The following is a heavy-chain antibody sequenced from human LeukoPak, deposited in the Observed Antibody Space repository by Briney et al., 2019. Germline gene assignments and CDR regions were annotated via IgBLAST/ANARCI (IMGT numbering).Heavy chain of an antibody. V-gene: IGHV4-34*01. CDR1: GGSFSGYY. D-gene: IGHD3-16*01. Sequence: SETLSLTCAVYGGSFSGYYWSWVRQPPGKGLEWIGEINHSGSTNYNPSLKSRVTISVDTSKNQFSLKLRSVTAADTAVYYCARRRRVTGGFDYWGQGTLVTVSS. CDR3: ARRRRVTGGFDY. J-gene: IGHJ4*02. CDR2: INHSGST.